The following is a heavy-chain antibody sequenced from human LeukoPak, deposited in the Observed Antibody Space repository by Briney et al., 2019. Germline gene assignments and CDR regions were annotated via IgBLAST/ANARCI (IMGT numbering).Heavy chain of an antibody. CDR1: GFMFEDYA. CDR3: AKDASGWYMIDH. V-gene: IGHV3-9*01. Sequence: GGSLTLSCAASGFMFEDYAMHWVRQAPGRGLEWVAGISWNSGGIGYADSVKGRFTISRDNAKNALYLQMNSLTPEDTALYYCAKDASGWYMIDHWGQGTRVTVSS. D-gene: IGHD6-19*01. J-gene: IGHJ5*02. CDR2: ISWNSGGI.